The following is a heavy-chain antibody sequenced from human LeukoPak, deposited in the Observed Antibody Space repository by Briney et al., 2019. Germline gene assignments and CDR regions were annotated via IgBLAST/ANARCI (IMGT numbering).Heavy chain of an antibody. CDR2: INPNSGGT. Sequence: ASVKVSCKASGYTFTGYYMNWVRQAPGQGLEWMGWINPNSGGTNYAQKFQGRVTMTRDTSISTAYMELSRLRSDDTAVYYCARDDNYDILTGYYSDAFDIWGQGTMVTVSS. J-gene: IGHJ3*02. D-gene: IGHD3-9*01. CDR1: GYTFTGYY. V-gene: IGHV1-2*02. CDR3: ARDDNYDILTGYYSDAFDI.